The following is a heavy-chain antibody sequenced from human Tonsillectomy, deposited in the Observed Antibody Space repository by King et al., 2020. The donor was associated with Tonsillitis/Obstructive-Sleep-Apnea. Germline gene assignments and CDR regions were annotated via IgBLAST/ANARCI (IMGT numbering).Heavy chain of an antibody. Sequence: QLVQSGAEVKKPGESLRISCKGSGYSFTSYWISWVRQMPGKGLEWMGRIDPSDSYTDYSPSFQGHVTISADKSISTAYLQWSSLRASDTAMYYCARLAPGNLYYYYHMDVWGKGTTVTVSS. J-gene: IGHJ6*03. CDR2: IDPSDSYT. CDR1: GYSFTSYW. V-gene: IGHV5-10-1*01. D-gene: IGHD1-26*01. CDR3: ARLAPGNLYYYYHMDV.